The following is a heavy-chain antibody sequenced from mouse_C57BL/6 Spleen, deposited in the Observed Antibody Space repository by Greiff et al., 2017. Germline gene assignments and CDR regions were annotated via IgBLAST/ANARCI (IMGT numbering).Heavy chain of an antibody. V-gene: IGHV1-82*01. CDR2: IYPGDGDT. CDR1: GYAFSSSW. CDR3: AFYYYGSRPFDY. D-gene: IGHD1-1*01. Sequence: QVQLQQSGPELVKPGASVKISCKASGYAFSSSWMNWVKQRPGKGLEWIGRIYPGDGDTNYNGKFKGKATLTADKTSSTAYMQLSSLTSEDSAVYFCAFYYYGSRPFDYWGQGTTLTVSS. J-gene: IGHJ2*01.